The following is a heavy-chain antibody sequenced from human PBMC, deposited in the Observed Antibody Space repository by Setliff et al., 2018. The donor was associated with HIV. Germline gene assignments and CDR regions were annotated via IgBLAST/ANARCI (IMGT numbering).Heavy chain of an antibody. V-gene: IGHV4-39*07. CDR3: ARWGVIDAFDV. J-gene: IGHJ3*01. CDR2: INQSGDT. D-gene: IGHD3-10*01. CDR1: GGSISSGAYY. Sequence: SETLSLTCTVSGGSISSGAYYWSWIRQTPGRGLEWIGEINQSGDTNHNPSLKSRVTMSLDKSKNQFSLKLKSVTAADTAVFYCARWGVIDAFDVWGQGTVVTVSS.